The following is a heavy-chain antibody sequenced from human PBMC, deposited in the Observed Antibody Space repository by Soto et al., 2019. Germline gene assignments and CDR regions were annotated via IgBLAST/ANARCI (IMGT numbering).Heavy chain of an antibody. V-gene: IGHV3-30*18. J-gene: IGHJ6*02. CDR3: AKDRGHDFWGGYPLPGSYYGMDV. CDR2: ISYDGSNK. Sequence: GGSLRLSCAASGFTFSSYGMHWVRQAPGKGLEWVAVISYDGSNKYYADSVKGRFTISRDNSKNTLYLQMNSLRAEDTAVYYCAKDRGHDFWGGYPLPGSYYGMDVWGQGTTVTVSS. CDR1: GFTFSSYG. D-gene: IGHD3-3*01.